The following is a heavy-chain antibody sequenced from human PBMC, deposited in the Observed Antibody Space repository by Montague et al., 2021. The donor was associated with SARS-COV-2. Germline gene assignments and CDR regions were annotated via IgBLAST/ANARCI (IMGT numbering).Heavy chain of an antibody. CDR3: ARWTLEVVVKAFDI. CDR2: ISYSGST. J-gene: IGHJ3*02. V-gene: IGHV4-39*01. CDR1: GGSINYSGYY. D-gene: IGHD3-22*01. Sequence: SETLSLTCTVSGGSINYSGYYWGWIRQPPGKGLEWIGSISYSGSTYYNLSLKSRVTTSVDTSKNQFSLKLSSVTAADTAIYYCARWTLEVVVKAFDIRGQGTMVTVSP.